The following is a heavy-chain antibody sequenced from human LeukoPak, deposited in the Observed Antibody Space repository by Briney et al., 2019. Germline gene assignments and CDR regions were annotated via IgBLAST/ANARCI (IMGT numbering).Heavy chain of an antibody. V-gene: IGHV4-30-4*01. CDR2: IYYSGST. D-gene: IGHD6-13*01. CDR1: GGSISSGDYY. Sequence: SQTLSLTCTVSGGSISSGDYYWSWIRQPPGKGLEWIGYIYYSGSTYYNPSLKSRVTISVDTSKNQFSLKLSSVTAADTAVYYCARGPGSSWLPHYYYGMDVWGQGTTVTVSS. J-gene: IGHJ6*02. CDR3: ARGPGSSWLPHYYYGMDV.